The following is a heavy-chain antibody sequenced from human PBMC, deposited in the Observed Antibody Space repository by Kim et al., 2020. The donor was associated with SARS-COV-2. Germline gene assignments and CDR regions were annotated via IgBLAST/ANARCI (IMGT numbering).Heavy chain of an antibody. V-gene: IGHV3-7*01. CDR3: ARDIDKSGYDRNDY. CDR2: INRDGSKE. Sequence: GGSLRLSCAASGFTFSSAWMTWFRQAPGKGLEWVANINRDGSKENYVDSVKGRFTISRDNAKSSVFLQMYNLRAEDTAVFYCARDIDKSGYDRNDYWGQGTVVTVSS. J-gene: IGHJ4*02. CDR1: GFTFSSAW. D-gene: IGHD5-12*01.